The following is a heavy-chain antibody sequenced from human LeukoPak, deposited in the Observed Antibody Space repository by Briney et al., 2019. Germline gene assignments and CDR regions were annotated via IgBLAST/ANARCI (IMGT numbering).Heavy chain of an antibody. J-gene: IGHJ4*02. V-gene: IGHV3-23*01. D-gene: IGHD3-22*01. Sequence: GGSLRLSCAASGFTFSSYAMSWVGQAPGKRLEWVSAISGSGGSTYYADSVKGRFTISRDNSKNTLYLQMNSLRAEDTAVYYCAKESYYYDSSGYYYFDYWGQGTLVTVSS. CDR1: GFTFSSYA. CDR3: AKESYYYDSSGYYYFDY. CDR2: ISGSGGST.